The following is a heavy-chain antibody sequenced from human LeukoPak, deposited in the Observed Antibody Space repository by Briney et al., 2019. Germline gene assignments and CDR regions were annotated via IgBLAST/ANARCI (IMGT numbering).Heavy chain of an antibody. CDR3: ARFKYDFWSGSRSYYLYGMDV. J-gene: IGHJ6*02. CDR1: GGSISSHY. D-gene: IGHD3-3*01. V-gene: IGHV4-59*08. Sequence: PLETLSLTCTVSGGSISSHYWSWIRQPPGKGLEWIGYIYYSGSTTYTPSLKSRVTISLDTSKNQFSLKLSSVTAADTAVYYCARFKYDFWSGSRSYYLYGMDVWGQGTTVTVSS. CDR2: IYYSGST.